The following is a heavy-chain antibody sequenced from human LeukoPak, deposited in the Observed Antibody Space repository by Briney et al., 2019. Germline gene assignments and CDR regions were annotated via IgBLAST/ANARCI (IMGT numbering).Heavy chain of an antibody. CDR2: IKSLADGGTI. V-gene: IGHV3-15*01. Sequence: GGSLRLSCAASGFSLSTVWMSRVRQAPGKGLELIGRIKSLADGGTIDYAAPVKGRVTISGDYSRNMLYLQMSSLQTEDTGVYYCTTDRGRTELPLFATWGQGALVTVSS. CDR3: TTDRGRTELPLFAT. CDR1: GFSLSTVW. J-gene: IGHJ5*02. D-gene: IGHD5-24*01.